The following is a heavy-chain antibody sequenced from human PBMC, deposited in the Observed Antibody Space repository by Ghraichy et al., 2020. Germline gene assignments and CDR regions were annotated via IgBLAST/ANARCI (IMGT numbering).Heavy chain of an antibody. J-gene: IGHJ6*02. D-gene: IGHD1-20*01. Sequence: GGSLRLSCAASGFTFSSYAMHWVRQAPGKGLEWVAVISYDGSNKYYADSVKGRFTISRDNSKNTLYLQMNSLRAEDTAVYYCARDRYNWNDGDYYYYYGMDVWGQGTTVTVSS. V-gene: IGHV3-30-3*01. CDR1: GFTFSSYA. CDR3: ARDRYNWNDGDYYYYYGMDV. CDR2: ISYDGSNK.